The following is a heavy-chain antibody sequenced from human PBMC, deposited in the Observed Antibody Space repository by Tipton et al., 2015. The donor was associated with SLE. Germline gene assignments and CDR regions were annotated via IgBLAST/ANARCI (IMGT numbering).Heavy chain of an antibody. J-gene: IGHJ4*02. CDR1: GGSISSYY. CDR3: ARADPFGVVIWGY. D-gene: IGHD3-3*01. CDR2: IYYSGST. V-gene: IGHV4-59*08. Sequence: TLSLTCTVSGGSISSYYWSWIRQPPGKGLEWIGYIYYSGSTNYNPSLKSRVTISVDTSKNQFSLKLSSVTAADTAVYYCARADPFGVVIWGYWGQGTLVTVSA.